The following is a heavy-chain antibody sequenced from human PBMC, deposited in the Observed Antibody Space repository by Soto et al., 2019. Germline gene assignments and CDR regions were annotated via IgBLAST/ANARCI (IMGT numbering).Heavy chain of an antibody. V-gene: IGHV3-30-3*01. CDR1: GFTFSSYG. Sequence: QVQLVESGGGVVQAGRSLRLSCATSGFTFSSYGIHWVRQAPGKGLEWVAAISHDGSKEYYADSVKGRFTISRDNSKNTLYLQMNSLRDEDTAVYYCAKVVVQWLVRQGMDVWGQGTTVTVSS. CDR3: AKVVVQWLVRQGMDV. D-gene: IGHD6-19*01. J-gene: IGHJ6*02. CDR2: ISHDGSKE.